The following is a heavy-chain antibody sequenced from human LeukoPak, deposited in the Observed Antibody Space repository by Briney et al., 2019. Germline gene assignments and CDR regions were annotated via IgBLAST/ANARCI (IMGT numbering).Heavy chain of an antibody. CDR1: GGTFSSYA. J-gene: IGHJ5*02. D-gene: IGHD3-3*01. Sequence: SVKVSCKASGGTFSSYAISWVRQAPGQGLEWMGGIIPILGTANYAQKFQGRVTITADESTSTAYMELSSLRSEDTAVYYCARAEGYYDFWSGYPNWFDPWGQGTLVTVSS. CDR3: ARAEGYYDFWSGYPNWFDP. V-gene: IGHV1-69*13. CDR2: IIPILGTA.